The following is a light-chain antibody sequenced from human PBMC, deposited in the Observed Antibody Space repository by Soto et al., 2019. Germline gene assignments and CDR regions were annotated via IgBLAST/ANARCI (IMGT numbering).Light chain of an antibody. J-gene: IGLJ7*01. V-gene: IGLV1-47*01. CDR2: RNN. Sequence: QSVLTQPPSASGTPGQKVTISCSGSSSNIGRNSVYWYQQFPGTAPKLLIHRNNQRPSGVPDRFSGSKSGTSASLVISGLRSEDEADYYCAAWDDSLNGAVFGGGTQLTVL. CDR1: SSNIGRNS. CDR3: AAWDDSLNGAV.